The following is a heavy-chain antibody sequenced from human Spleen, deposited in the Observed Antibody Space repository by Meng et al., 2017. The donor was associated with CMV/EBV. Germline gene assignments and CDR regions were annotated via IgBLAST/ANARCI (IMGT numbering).Heavy chain of an antibody. CDR2: IVPTIGAT. CDR3: ARQGLGTYIDY. V-gene: IGHV1-69*04. D-gene: IGHD7-27*01. Sequence: SCKASGGYFSSYASTWVRQAPGQGLEWLGRIVPTIGATNYAQKFQGRVTLTADTSTITAFMELSSLRSEDTAVYYCARQGLGTYIDYWGQGALVTVSS. CDR1: GGYFSSYA. J-gene: IGHJ4*02.